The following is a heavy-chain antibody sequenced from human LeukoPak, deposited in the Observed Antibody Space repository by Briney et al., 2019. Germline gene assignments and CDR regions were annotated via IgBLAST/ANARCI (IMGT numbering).Heavy chain of an antibody. Sequence: ASVKVSYNASGYTFTSYGISWVRQAPGQGLGWMGWISAYNGNTNYAQKLQGRVTITTDTSTSTAYMELRSLRSDDTAVYYCARDSPYDILTGYKGRNFYNWGQGTLVTVSS. V-gene: IGHV1-18*01. J-gene: IGHJ4*02. CDR2: ISAYNGNT. D-gene: IGHD3-9*01. CDR3: ARDSPYDILTGYKGRNFYN. CDR1: GYTFTSYG.